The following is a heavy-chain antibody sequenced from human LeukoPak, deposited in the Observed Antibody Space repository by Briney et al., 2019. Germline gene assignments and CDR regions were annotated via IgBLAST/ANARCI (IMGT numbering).Heavy chain of an antibody. V-gene: IGHV3-74*01. Sequence: SGGSLRLSCAASGFTFSSYEMNWVRQPPGKGLVWVSRITSDGSGIGYADSVKGRFSTSRDNAKNTLYLQMNSLRAEDTAVYYCASGRLVGAPDYWGQGTLVTVSS. J-gene: IGHJ4*02. CDR3: ASGRLVGAPDY. CDR2: ITSDGSGI. D-gene: IGHD1-26*01. CDR1: GFTFSSYE.